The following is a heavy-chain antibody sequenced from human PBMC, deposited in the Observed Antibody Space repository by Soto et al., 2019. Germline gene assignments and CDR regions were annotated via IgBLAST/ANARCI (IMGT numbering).Heavy chain of an antibody. D-gene: IGHD4-17*01. J-gene: IGHJ4*02. CDR2: IYNSGST. CDR3: ARDLAYAFDY. CDR1: GGSISSYY. Sequence: SETLSLTCTVSGGSISSYYWSWIRQPPGKGLEWIGYIYNSGSTNYNASLKSRVIISVDTSKNQFSLKLSSVTAADTAVYYCARDLAYAFDYWGQGTLVTVSS. V-gene: IGHV4-59*01.